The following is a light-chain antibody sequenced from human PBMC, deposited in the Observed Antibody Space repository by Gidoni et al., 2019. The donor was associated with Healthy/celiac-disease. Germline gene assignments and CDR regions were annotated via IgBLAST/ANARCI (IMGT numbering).Light chain of an antibody. V-gene: IGKV1-33*01. J-gene: IGKJ3*01. Sequence: DIQMTQSPSSLSASVGDRVPLTCQASQDMRNYLNWYQQKPGKSPKLLIYDASNLETGVPSRFSGSGSGTDFTFTISSLQPEDIATYYCQQYDNLPVTFGPGTKVDIK. CDR1: QDMRNY. CDR2: DAS. CDR3: QQYDNLPVT.